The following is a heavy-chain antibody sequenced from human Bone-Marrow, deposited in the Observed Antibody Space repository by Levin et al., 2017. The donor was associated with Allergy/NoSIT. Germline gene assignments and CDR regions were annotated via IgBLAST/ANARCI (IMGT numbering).Heavy chain of an antibody. D-gene: IGHD2-15*01. V-gene: IGHV3-21*01. Sequence: MTGGSLRLSCSASGFTFYNYNMHWVRQTPGKGLEWVSSISVTGSYIYYADSVKGRFTISRANTKNSLSLQMNSLRAEDTAVYYCARDPMTCSGGGCYHFDYWGRGALVTVSS. CDR1: GFTFYNYN. CDR3: ARDPMTCSGGGCYHFDY. J-gene: IGHJ4*02. CDR2: ISVTGSYI.